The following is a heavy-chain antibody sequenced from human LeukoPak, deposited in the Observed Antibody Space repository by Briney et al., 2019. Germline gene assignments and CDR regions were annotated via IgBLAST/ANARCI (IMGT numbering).Heavy chain of an antibody. CDR2: INHSGST. Sequence: RPSETLSLTCAVYGGSFSGYYWSWIRQPPGKGLEWIGEINHSGSTNYNPSLKSRVTISVDTSKNQFSLKLSSVTAADTAVYYCARGRWYGDYWGQGTLVTVSS. V-gene: IGHV4-34*01. J-gene: IGHJ4*02. D-gene: IGHD6-13*01. CDR3: ARGRWYGDY. CDR1: GGSFSGYY.